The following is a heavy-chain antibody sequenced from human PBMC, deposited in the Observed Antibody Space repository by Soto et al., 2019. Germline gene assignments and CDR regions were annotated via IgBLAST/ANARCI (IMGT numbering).Heavy chain of an antibody. Sequence: ASVKVSCKASGYTFTGYYMHWVRQAPGQGLEWMGWINPNSGGTNYAQKFQGWVTMTRDTSISTAYMELSRLRSDDTAVYYCARDPITGTTSGMDVWGQGTTVIVSS. CDR2: INPNSGGT. J-gene: IGHJ6*02. D-gene: IGHD1-20*01. CDR3: ARDPITGTTSGMDV. CDR1: GYTFTGYY. V-gene: IGHV1-2*04.